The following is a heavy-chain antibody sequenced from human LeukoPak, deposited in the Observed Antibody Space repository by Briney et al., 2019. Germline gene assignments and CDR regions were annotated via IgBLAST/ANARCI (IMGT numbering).Heavy chain of an antibody. D-gene: IGHD5-12*01. CDR3: AKGVGLATMGDFDY. CDR1: GFTFSSYW. CDR2: ISGDGRST. V-gene: IGHV3-64*02. Sequence: GGSLRLSCAASGFTFSSYWMSWVRQAPGKGLEYVSVISGDGRSTYYADSVKGRFTISRDNSEDTLFLQLGSLRTEDMAVYYCAKGVGLATMGDFDYWGQGTLVTVSS. J-gene: IGHJ4*02.